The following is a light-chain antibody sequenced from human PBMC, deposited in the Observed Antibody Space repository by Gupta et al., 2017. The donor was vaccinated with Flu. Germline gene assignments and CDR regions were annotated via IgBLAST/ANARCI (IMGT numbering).Light chain of an antibody. CDR1: QSVSSSY. Sequence: GTLSLSPGERATLSCRTSQSVSSSYLAWYQQKPGQAPRLLIYGASSRATGIPDRFSGSGSGTDFTLTISRLEPEDFAVYYCQQYGSSPWTFGQGTKVEIK. CDR3: QQYGSSPWT. CDR2: GAS. V-gene: IGKV3-20*01. J-gene: IGKJ1*01.